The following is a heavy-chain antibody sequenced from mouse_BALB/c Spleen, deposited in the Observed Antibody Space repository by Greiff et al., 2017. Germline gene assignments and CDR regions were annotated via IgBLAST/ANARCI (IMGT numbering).Heavy chain of an antibody. CDR1: GYSFTGYT. Sequence: EVQGVESGPELVKPGASMKISCKASGYSFTGYTMNWVKQSHGKNLEWIGLINPYNGGTSYNQKFKGKATLTVDKSSSTAYMELLSLTSEDSAVYYCARDYGSSHGGFAYWGQGTLVTVSA. V-gene: IGHV1-18*01. CDR2: INPYNGGT. J-gene: IGHJ3*01. CDR3: ARDYGSSHGGFAY. D-gene: IGHD1-1*01.